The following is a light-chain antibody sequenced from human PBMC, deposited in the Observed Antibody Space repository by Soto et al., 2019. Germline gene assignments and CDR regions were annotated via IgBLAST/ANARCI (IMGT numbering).Light chain of an antibody. J-gene: IGKJ4*01. CDR1: QGIAKD. Sequence: DIQMTQSPSSLSASVGDRVTITCRASQGIAKDLAWYQQRPGTVPKLLVHTASTLQSGVPSRFSGSGSGTYFTLTISGLQPEDVATYYCQKYKTAPLTFGGGTKVELK. CDR3: QKYKTAPLT. V-gene: IGKV1-27*01. CDR2: TAS.